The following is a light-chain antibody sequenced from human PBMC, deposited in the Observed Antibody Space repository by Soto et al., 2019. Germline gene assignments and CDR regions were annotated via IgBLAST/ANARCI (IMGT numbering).Light chain of an antibody. J-gene: IGKJ2*01. Sequence: EIVLTQSPATLSLSPGERATLSCWASQSVSSYLAWYQQKPGQAPRLLIYDASNRATGIPARFSGSGSGTDFPLTITSLEPEDFAVYYCQHYGSSPPHTFGQGTKLEIK. CDR2: DAS. CDR3: QHYGSSPPHT. V-gene: IGKV3-11*01. CDR1: QSVSSY.